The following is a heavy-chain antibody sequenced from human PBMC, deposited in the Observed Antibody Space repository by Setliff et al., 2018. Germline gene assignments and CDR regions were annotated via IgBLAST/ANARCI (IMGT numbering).Heavy chain of an antibody. V-gene: IGHV4-34*01. Sequence: SETLSLTCAVYGGSFSGYYWNWIRQAPGKGLEWIGEINHRGTTSYTPSLKGRVTISIDSSKNQMSLRMTSVTAADTAVYYCARGRYFESSSYYFPFDYWGLGTLVTVSS. D-gene: IGHD3-22*01. J-gene: IGHJ4*02. CDR1: GGSFSGYY. CDR2: INHRGTT. CDR3: ARGRYFESSSYYFPFDY.